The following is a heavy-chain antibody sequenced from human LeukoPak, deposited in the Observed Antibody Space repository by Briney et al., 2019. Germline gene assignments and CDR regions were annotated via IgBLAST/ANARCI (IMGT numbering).Heavy chain of an antibody. V-gene: IGHV3-23*01. D-gene: IGHD3-3*01. J-gene: IGHJ4*02. CDR3: AKEPYFDFWSGYKAY. CDR2: ISGTGGST. CDR1: GFTFDDYA. Sequence: GGSLRLSCAASGFTFDDYAMTWVRQAPGKGLEWVSTISGTGGSTYYADSVKGRFTISRDRSKNTLYLQMNSLRAEDTAVYYCAKEPYFDFWSGYKAYWGQGTLVTVSS.